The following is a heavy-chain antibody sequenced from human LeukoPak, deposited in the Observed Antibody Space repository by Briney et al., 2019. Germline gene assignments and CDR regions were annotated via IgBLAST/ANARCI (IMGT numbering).Heavy chain of an antibody. V-gene: IGHV3-23*01. CDR2: ISFSGDRT. CDR3: ARLREQWLVNYYYGMDV. J-gene: IGHJ6*04. D-gene: IGHD6-19*01. CDR1: GFTFSSYV. Sequence: GGSLRLSYAASGFTFSSYVMSCVRQAPGKGLECVSAISFSGDRTYYADSVKGRFTISRDNSKNTLYLQMNSLRVEDTAVYYCARLREQWLVNYYYGMDVWGKGTTVTVSS.